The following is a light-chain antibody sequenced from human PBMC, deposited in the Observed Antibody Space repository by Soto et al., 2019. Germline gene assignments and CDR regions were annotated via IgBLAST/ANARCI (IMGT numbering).Light chain of an antibody. CDR2: GSS. CDR1: QSVSGSY. V-gene: IGKV3-20*01. J-gene: IGKJ2*01. CDR3: QQYGSSPPYT. Sequence: EIVLTQSPGTLSLSPGERATLSCRASQSVSGSYLAWYQQKPGQSPRLLICGSSDRATGIPDRFSGSGSGTDFTLTISRVEPEDFAVYYCQQYGSSPPYTFGQGTKLEIK.